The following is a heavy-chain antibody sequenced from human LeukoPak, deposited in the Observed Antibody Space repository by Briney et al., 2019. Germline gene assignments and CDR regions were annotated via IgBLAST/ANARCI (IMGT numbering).Heavy chain of an antibody. CDR3: ARGHYDYVWGSYRWGYYFDY. J-gene: IGHJ4*02. CDR1: GGSFSGYY. CDR2: ISHSGST. D-gene: IGHD3-16*02. V-gene: IGHV4-34*01. Sequence: SETLSLTCAVYGGSFSGYYWSWIRQPPGKGLEWIGEISHSGSTNYNPSLKSRVTISVDTSKNQFSLKLSSVTAADTAVYYCARGHYDYVWGSYRWGYYFDYWGQGTLVTVSS.